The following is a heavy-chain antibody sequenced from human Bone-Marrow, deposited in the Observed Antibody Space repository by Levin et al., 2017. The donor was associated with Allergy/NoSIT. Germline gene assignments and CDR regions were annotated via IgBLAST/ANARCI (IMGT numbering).Heavy chain of an antibody. CDR2: TWYRSKWYH. Sequence: PSETLSLTCDISGDSVSNNNVAWNWIRQSPSRGLEWLGRTWYRSKWYHDYLVSMEGRITIKVDTFKNQFSLQLLSVTPDDTAVYYCARSPPPVVVVSAAYFFDYGGQGTVVTVSS. V-gene: IGHV6-1*01. CDR1: GDSVSNNNVA. D-gene: IGHD2-21*01. J-gene: IGHJ4*02. CDR3: ARSPPPVVVVSAAYFFDY.